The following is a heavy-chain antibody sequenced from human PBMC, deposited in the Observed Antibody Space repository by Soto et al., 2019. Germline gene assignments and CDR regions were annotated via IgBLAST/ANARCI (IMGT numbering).Heavy chain of an antibody. Sequence: SVKVSGKPSGGTLKNYAMTWVRPARGQGLEWMGCIFPIFDKPTYAQKFQGRVTITVDDSTSTAYLDVSNLRSEDSAVYYCTRSLGSGGVIGGFDYGGQGTLVTVS. CDR2: IFPIFDKP. CDR3: TRSLGSGGVIGGFDY. CDR1: GGTLKNYA. D-gene: IGHD3-16*02. J-gene: IGHJ4*02. V-gene: IGHV1-69*13.